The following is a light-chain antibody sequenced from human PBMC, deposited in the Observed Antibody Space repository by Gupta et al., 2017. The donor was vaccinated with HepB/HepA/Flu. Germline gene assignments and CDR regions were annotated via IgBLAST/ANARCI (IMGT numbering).Light chain of an antibody. J-gene: IGKJ1*01. V-gene: IGKV3-15*01. CDR3: LQDNTWWT. CDR2: DAS. Sequence: EIVMTQSPATLSVSPGERATLSCRASQSVSNNLAWYQQKPGQAPRLLIFDASTRATTIPVRFSGSGSGTEFTLTSSRLQYEDFAVYYCLQDNTWWTFGQGTKVEIK. CDR1: QSVSNN.